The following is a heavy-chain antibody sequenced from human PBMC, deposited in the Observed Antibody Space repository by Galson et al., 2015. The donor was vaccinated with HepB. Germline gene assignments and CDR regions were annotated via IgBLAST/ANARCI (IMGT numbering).Heavy chain of an antibody. V-gene: IGHV3-15*07. CDR1: GFAFSTVW. Sequence: SLRLSCAASGFAFSTVWMNWVRQAPGEGLEWVGRIKNTAGGGTIDYAAPVKGRFTISRDDSKNMFYLQMNSLKTEDTAVYYCTRNDAFDIWGQGTMVTVSS. CDR2: IKNTAGGGTI. CDR3: TRNDAFDI. J-gene: IGHJ3*02.